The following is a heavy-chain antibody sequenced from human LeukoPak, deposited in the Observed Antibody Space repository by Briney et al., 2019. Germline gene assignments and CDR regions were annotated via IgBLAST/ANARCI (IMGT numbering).Heavy chain of an antibody. D-gene: IGHD2-15*01. Sequence: ASVTVSCTASGYTFTSYYMHWVRQAPGQGLEWMGIINTSGGSTSYAQTFQGKVTITMSTATSKVSLELSSLRSDDTAVYYCARERLVSGGWFDLWGQGTLVTVSS. J-gene: IGHJ5*02. CDR3: ARERLVSGGWFDL. CDR1: GYTFTSYY. V-gene: IGHV1-46*01. CDR2: INTSGGST.